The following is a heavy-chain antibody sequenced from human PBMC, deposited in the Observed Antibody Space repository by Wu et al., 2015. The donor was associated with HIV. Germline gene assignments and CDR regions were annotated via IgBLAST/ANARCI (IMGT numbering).Heavy chain of an antibody. CDR1: GYTFTSYG. Sequence: QVQLVQSGAEVKKPGASVKVSCKASGYTFTSYGISWVRQAPGQGLEWMGWISAYNGNTNYAQKLQGRVTMTTDTSTSTAYMELRSLRSDDTAVYYCARVLKPRGYSYGYALWVDAFDIWGQGTMVTVSS. CDR2: ISAYNGNT. J-gene: IGHJ3*02. V-gene: IGHV1-18*01. CDR3: ARVLKPRGYSYGYALWVDAFDI. D-gene: IGHD5-18*01.